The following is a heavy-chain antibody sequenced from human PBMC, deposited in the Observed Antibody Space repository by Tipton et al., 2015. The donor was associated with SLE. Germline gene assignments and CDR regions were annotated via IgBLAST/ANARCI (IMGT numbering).Heavy chain of an antibody. J-gene: IGHJ4*02. V-gene: IGHV3-11*06. CDR2: ISSSSSYT. CDR3: APVGVYASFDY. Sequence: SLRLSCAASGFTVSDYYMSWIRQAPGKGLEWVSYISSSSSYTNYADSVKGRFTISRDNAKNSLYLQMNSLRAEDTAVYYCAPVGVYASFDYWGQGTLVTVSS. D-gene: IGHD2-8*01. CDR1: GFTVSDYY.